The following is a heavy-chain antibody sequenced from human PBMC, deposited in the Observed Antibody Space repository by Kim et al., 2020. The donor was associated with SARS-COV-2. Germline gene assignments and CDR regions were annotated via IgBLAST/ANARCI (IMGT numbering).Heavy chain of an antibody. J-gene: IGHJ6*02. CDR1: GGSISSSSYY. D-gene: IGHD6-13*01. CDR3: ARRRVAAAGTKYYYYYGMDV. Sequence: SETLSLTCTVSGGSISSSSYYWGWIRQPPGKGLEWIGSIYYSGSTYYNPSLKSRVTISVDTSKNQFSLKLSSVTAADTAVYYCARRRVAAAGTKYYYYYGMDVWGQGTTVTVSS. CDR2: IYYSGST. V-gene: IGHV4-39*01.